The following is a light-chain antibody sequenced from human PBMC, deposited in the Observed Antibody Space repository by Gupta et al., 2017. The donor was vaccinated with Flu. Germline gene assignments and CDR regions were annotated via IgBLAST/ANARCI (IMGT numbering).Light chain of an antibody. Sequence: ATVSCRATENINTNLVWYQQQPGQAPRLLIYDASTSATGIPVRFSGSGSGTEFTLTISSLQSEDFAIYYCQQYNNWPPAYTFGQGTKVEIK. J-gene: IGKJ2*01. CDR2: DAS. V-gene: IGKV3-15*01. CDR1: ENINTN. CDR3: QQYNNWPPAYT.